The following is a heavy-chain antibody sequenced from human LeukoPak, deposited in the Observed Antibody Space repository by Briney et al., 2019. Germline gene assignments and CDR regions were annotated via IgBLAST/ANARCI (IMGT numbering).Heavy chain of an antibody. CDR1: GYSISSGYY. D-gene: IGHD4-11*01. CDR3: ARDPPYSNYVSDSAFDI. CDR2: INHSGST. V-gene: IGHV4-38-2*02. Sequence: SETLSLTCTVSGYSISSGYYWGWIRQPPGKGLEWIGSINHSGSTYYNPSLKSRVTISVDTSKNQFSLKLSSVTAADTAVYYCARDPPYSNYVSDSAFDIWGQGTMVTVSS. J-gene: IGHJ3*02.